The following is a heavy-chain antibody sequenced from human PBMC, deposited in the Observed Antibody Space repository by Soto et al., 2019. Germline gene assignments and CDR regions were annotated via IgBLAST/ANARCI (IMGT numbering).Heavy chain of an antibody. J-gene: IGHJ5*02. CDR1: GFTFSGSA. V-gene: IGHV3-73*01. CDR2: IRSKANSYAT. D-gene: IGHD3-22*01. Sequence: GSLRLSCAASGFTFSGSAMHWVRQASGKGLEWVGRIRSKANSYATAYAASVKGRFTISRDDSKNTAYLQMNSLKTEDTAVYYCTRHTAGFVYDSSGYPNWFDPWGQGTLVTVSS. CDR3: TRHTAGFVYDSSGYPNWFDP.